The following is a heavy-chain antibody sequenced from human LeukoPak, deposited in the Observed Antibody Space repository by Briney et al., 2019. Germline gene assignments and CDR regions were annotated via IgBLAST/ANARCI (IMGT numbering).Heavy chain of an antibody. V-gene: IGHV1-46*01. D-gene: IGHD3-10*01. CDR1: GYTFTGYY. CDR3: ARDSRRIITMVREAQMLGNAFDI. J-gene: IGHJ3*02. Sequence: ASVKVSCKASGYTFTGYYMHWVRQAPGQGLEWMGIINPSGGSTNYAQRFQGRATMTRDTSTNTVYMDLSSLRSEDTAVYYCARDSRRIITMVREAQMLGNAFDIWGQGTMVTVSS. CDR2: INPSGGST.